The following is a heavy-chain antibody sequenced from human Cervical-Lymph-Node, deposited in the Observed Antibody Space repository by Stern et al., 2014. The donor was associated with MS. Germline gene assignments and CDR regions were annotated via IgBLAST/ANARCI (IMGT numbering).Heavy chain of an antibody. D-gene: IGHD4-23*01. CDR1: GYSFTSYG. V-gene: IGHV1-18*01. Sequence: QMQLVQSGAEVKKPGASVKVSCKASGYSFTSYGISWVRQAPGQGLEWMGWINPHNDKTDFAQNLQGRVAMTTDTSTGTAYMDLRSLRSDDTAVYYCARIAYGGNYFDYWGQGTLVTVSS. CDR2: INPHNDKT. CDR3: ARIAYGGNYFDY. J-gene: IGHJ4*02.